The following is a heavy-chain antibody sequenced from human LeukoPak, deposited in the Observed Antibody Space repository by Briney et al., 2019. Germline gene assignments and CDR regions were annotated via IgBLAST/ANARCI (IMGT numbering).Heavy chain of an antibody. J-gene: IGHJ6*03. CDR3: ARVGSPPWSYYYYMDV. CDR2: ISYDGSNK. D-gene: IGHD1-26*01. Sequence: GRSLRLSCAASGFTFSSYAMHWVRQAPGKGLEWVAVISYDGSNKYYADSVKGRFTISRDNSKNTLYLQMNSLRAEDTAVYYCARVGSPPWSYYYYMDVWGKGTTVTVSS. V-gene: IGHV3-30*04. CDR1: GFTFSSYA.